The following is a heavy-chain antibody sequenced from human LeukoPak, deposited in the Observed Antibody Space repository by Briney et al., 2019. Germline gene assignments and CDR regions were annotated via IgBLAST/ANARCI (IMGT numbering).Heavy chain of an antibody. J-gene: IGHJ4*02. CDR1: GFSFNNYR. Sequence: GGSLRLSCVASGFSFNNYRMTWVRQAPGKGLERVANIKQDGSEKQYVDSVKGRFAISRDNAKKSLYLQINTLRAEDTAVYYCVRGPYIAATSYWGQGTLVTVSS. V-gene: IGHV3-7*03. CDR3: VRGPYIAATSY. CDR2: IKQDGSEK. D-gene: IGHD6-25*01.